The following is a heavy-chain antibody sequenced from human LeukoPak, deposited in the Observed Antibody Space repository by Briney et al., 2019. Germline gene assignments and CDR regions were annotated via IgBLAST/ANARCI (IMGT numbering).Heavy chain of an antibody. CDR2: ISSSGSTI. CDR3: ARTASYDSSGYDDYY. V-gene: IGHV3-11*01. Sequence: GGSLRLSCAASGFTFSDYYMSWIRQAPGKGLEWVSYISSSGSTIYYADSVKGRFTISRDNAKNSLCLQMNSLRAEDTAVYYCARTASYDSSGYDDYYWGQGTLVTVSS. D-gene: IGHD3-22*01. CDR1: GFTFSDYY. J-gene: IGHJ4*02.